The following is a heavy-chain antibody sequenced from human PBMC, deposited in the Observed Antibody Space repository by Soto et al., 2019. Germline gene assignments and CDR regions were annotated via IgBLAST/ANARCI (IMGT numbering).Heavy chain of an antibody. J-gene: IGHJ4*02. V-gene: IGHV1-69*06. CDR2: IIPIFGTP. CDR1: GGTFNNYL. Sequence: SVKVSCKASGGTFNNYLINWVRQAPGQGLEWMAGIIPIFGTPNYAQKFQGRVTITADKSTSTAYMELNSLRSEDTAVYYCAGRCDGTNCLAHFDYWGQGTLVTVSS. CDR3: AGRCDGTNCLAHFDY. D-gene: IGHD2-2*01.